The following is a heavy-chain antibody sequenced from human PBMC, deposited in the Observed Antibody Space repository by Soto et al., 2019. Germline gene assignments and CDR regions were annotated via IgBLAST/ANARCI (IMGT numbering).Heavy chain of an antibody. CDR2: ISGSGGNT. CDR3: AKDQKGGNDYYYDMDV. J-gene: IGHJ6*02. CDR1: GFTFSSYA. D-gene: IGHD1-1*01. V-gene: IGHV3-23*01. Sequence: EVQLLESGGGLVQPGGSLRLYCAASGFTFSSYAMTWVRQAPGRGLEWVSTISGSGGNTYFADSVKGRFTISRDNSKKTRHLQMSSLRAEATAIYYYAKDQKGGNDYYYDMDVWGQGTTVTVSS.